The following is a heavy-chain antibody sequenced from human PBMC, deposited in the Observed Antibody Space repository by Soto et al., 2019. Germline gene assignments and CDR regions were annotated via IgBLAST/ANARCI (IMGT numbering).Heavy chain of an antibody. CDR3: ARKLISAYRSGWYP. J-gene: IGHJ5*02. D-gene: IGHD6-19*01. V-gene: IGHV1-8*01. Sequence: ASVKVSCKASGYTFTSYDINWVRQATGQGLEWMGWMNPNSGNTGYAQKFQGRVTMTRNTSISAAYMELSSLRSEDTAVYYCARKLISAYRSGWYPWGQGTLVTVPS. CDR1: GYTFTSYD. CDR2: MNPNSGNT.